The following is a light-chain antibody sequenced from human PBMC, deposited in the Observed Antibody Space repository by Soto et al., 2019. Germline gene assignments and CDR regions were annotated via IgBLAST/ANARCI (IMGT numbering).Light chain of an antibody. CDR3: QQFDNLPYT. CDR1: QDIVKS. V-gene: IGKV1-33*01. Sequence: DIQLTQSPSSLSASVGDRVSITCQASQDIVKSLNWYQQKPGSAPNLLIYAASNLQTGVPSRFSGSGSGTDFTFTISSLQPEDFATYYCQQFDNLPYTFGQGTKLEIK. J-gene: IGKJ2*01. CDR2: AAS.